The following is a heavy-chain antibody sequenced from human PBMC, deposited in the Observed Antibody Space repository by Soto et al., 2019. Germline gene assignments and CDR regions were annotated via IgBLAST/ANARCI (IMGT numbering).Heavy chain of an antibody. CDR1: GGSISSYY. Sequence: PSETLSLTCTVSGGSISSYYWSWIRQPPGKGLEWIGCIYYSGSTNYNPSLKSRVTISVDTSKNQFSLKLSSVTAADTAVYYCARREYYDILTGSYYYDIVFWGQGTTVTV. V-gene: IGHV4-59*08. D-gene: IGHD3-9*01. CDR3: ARREYYDILTGSYYYDIVF. J-gene: IGHJ6*02. CDR2: IYYSGST.